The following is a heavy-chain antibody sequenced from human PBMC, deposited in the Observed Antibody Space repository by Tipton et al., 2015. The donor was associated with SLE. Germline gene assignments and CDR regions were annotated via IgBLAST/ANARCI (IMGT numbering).Heavy chain of an antibody. J-gene: IGHJ4*02. Sequence: TLSLTCAVSGGSISSHYWSWIRQSPGTGLEWIGYIYSGGSTNYNPSLKSRVTISVDTSKNQFYLRVNSVTAADTAVYYCSRGGGSYYDYWGQGTLVTVSS. D-gene: IGHD1-26*01. V-gene: IGHV4-4*09. CDR2: IYSGGST. CDR1: GGSISSHY. CDR3: SRGGGSYYDY.